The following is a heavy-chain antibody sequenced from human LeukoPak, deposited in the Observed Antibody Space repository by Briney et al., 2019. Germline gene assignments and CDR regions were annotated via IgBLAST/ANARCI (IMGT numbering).Heavy chain of an antibody. CDR2: ISYDGSNK. CDR1: GFTFSSYA. J-gene: IGHJ4*02. V-gene: IGHV3-30-3*01. D-gene: IGHD1-26*01. CDR3: ARDLLPLHSWSYNYFDY. Sequence: PGGSLRLSCAASGFTFSSYAMHWVRQAPGKGLEWVAVISYDGSNKYYADSVKGRFTISRDNSKNTLYLQMNSLRAEDTAVYYCARDLLPLHSWSYNYFDYWGQGTLVTVSS.